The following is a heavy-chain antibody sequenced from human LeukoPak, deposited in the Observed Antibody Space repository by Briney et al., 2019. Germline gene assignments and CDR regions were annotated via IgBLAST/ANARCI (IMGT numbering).Heavy chain of an antibody. CDR1: GSTFSSYA. Sequence: ASVKVSCKASGSTFSSYAISWVRQAPGQGLEWMGWISAYNGNTHYAQNLQGRVTMTTDTSTGTAYMELSSLRSEDTAVYYCARGYYYDSSGYYYAKSQYFQHWGQGTLVTVSS. CDR3: ARGYYYDSSGYYYAKSQYFQH. D-gene: IGHD3-22*01. J-gene: IGHJ1*01. V-gene: IGHV1-18*01. CDR2: ISAYNGNT.